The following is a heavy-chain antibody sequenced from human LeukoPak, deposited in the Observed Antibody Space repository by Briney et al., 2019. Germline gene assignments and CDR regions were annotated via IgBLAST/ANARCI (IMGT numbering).Heavy chain of an antibody. Sequence: ASVKVSCKVSGYTLTELSMHWVRQAPGKGLEWVGGFDPEDGETIYAQKFQGRVTMTEDTSTDTAYMELSSLRSEDTAVYYCALRHCSGGSCYFDYWGQGTLVTVSS. CDR1: GYTLTELS. V-gene: IGHV1-24*01. CDR3: ALRHCSGGSCYFDY. D-gene: IGHD2-15*01. J-gene: IGHJ4*02. CDR2: FDPEDGET.